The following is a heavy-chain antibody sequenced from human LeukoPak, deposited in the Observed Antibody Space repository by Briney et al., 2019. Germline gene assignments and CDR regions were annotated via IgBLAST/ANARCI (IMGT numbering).Heavy chain of an antibody. CDR3: ARSSDSAGAYDY. CDR1: GGSISSSSYY. CDR2: IYYSGST. Sequence: SETLSLTCTVSGGSISSSSYYWGWIRQPPGKGLEWIGSIYYSGSTYYNPSLKSRVTISVDTSKNQFSLKLSSVTAADTAVYYRARSSDSAGAYDYWGQGTLVTVSS. D-gene: IGHD2-15*01. J-gene: IGHJ4*02. V-gene: IGHV4-39*07.